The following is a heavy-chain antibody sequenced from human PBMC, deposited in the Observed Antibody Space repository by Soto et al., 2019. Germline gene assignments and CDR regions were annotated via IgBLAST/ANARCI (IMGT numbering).Heavy chain of an antibody. CDR3: ARTLFHFDISGHGPFDP. CDR2: TIPIFATT. V-gene: IGHV1-69*01. Sequence: HLVQSGPEVKKPGSSVKVSCKISAGTFSSYGINWVRQVPGQGLEWMGATIPIFATTNYAPKFQDRVTITADESTGTSYLELRSLTSDDSAMYYCARTLFHFDISGHGPFDPWGQGTLVTVS. CDR1: AGTFSSYG. J-gene: IGHJ5*02. D-gene: IGHD3-22*01.